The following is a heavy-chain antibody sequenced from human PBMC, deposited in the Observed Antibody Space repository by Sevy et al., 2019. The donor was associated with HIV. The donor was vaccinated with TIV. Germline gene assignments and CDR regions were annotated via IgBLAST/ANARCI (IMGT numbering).Heavy chain of an antibody. V-gene: IGHV3-11*01. D-gene: IGHD5-18*01. CDR1: GFTFSDYY. CDR3: ARPYSYGHNWFDP. Sequence: GGSLRLSCAASGFTFSDYYMSWIRQAPGKGLEWVSYISSSGSTIYYADSVKGRFTISRDKAKNSLYLQMNSLRAEDTAVYYCARPYSYGHNWFDPWGQGTLVTVSS. J-gene: IGHJ5*02. CDR2: ISSSGSTI.